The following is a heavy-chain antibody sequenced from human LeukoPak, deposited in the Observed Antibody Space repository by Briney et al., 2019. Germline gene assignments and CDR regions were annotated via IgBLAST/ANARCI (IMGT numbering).Heavy chain of an antibody. CDR2: INHSGST. CDR1: GGSFSGYY. CDR3: ARGVVGAPLRWFDP. Sequence: SETLSLTCAVYGGSFSGYYWSWIRQPPGKGLEWIGEINHSGSTNYNPSLKSRVTISVDTSKNQFSLKLSSVTAADTAVYYCARGVVGAPLRWFDPWGQGTLVTVSS. J-gene: IGHJ5*02. D-gene: IGHD1-26*01. V-gene: IGHV4-34*01.